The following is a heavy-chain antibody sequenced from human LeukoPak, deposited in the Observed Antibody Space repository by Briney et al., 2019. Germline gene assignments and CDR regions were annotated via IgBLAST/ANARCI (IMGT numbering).Heavy chain of an antibody. D-gene: IGHD3-22*01. CDR2: IYYSGST. Sequence: SETLSLTCTVSGGSVSSGSCYWSWIRQPPGTGLEWIGYIYYSGSTNYNPSLKSRVTISVDTSKNQFSLKLSSVTAADTAVYYCARDGGYYDSSGYFDYWGQGTLVTVSS. CDR1: GGSVSSGSCY. V-gene: IGHV4-61*01. CDR3: ARDGGYYDSSGYFDY. J-gene: IGHJ4*02.